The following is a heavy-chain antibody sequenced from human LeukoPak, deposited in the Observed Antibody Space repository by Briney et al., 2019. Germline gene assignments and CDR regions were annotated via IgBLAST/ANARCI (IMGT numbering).Heavy chain of an antibody. CDR1: GYTFTNYD. CDR2: MNPNSGNT. Sequence: GASVKVSCKTSGYTFTNYDINWVRQATGQGLEWMGWMNPNSGNTGYAQKFQGRVTMTRNIFTSTAYMELSSLRSEDTAVYYCARGSRSGDYWGQGTQVTVSS. D-gene: IGHD3-10*01. J-gene: IGHJ4*02. V-gene: IGHV1-8*01. CDR3: ARGSRSGDY.